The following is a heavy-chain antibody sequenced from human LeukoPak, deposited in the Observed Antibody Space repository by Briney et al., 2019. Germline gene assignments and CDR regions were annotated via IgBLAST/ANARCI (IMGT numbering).Heavy chain of an antibody. J-gene: IGHJ4*02. CDR3: AIENEYGDPDY. D-gene: IGHD4-17*01. V-gene: IGHV3-66*02. CDR1: GFTVSSNY. Sequence: PGGSLRLSCAASGFTVSSNYMSWVRQAPGKGLEWVSVIYSGGSTYYADSVKGRFTISRDNSKNTLYLQMNSLRAEDTAVYYCAIENEYGDPDYWGQGTLVTVSS. CDR2: IYSGGST.